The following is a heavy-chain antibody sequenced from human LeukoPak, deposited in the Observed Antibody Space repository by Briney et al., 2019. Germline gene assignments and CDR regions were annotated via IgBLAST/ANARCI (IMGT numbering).Heavy chain of an antibody. Sequence: PSETLSLTCAVYGGSFSGYYWSWIRQPPGKGLEWIGEINHSGSTNYNPSLKSRVTISVDTTKNQFSLKLSSVTAADTAVYYCARGVYSGSYGNAFDIWGQGTMVTVSS. D-gene: IGHD1-26*01. J-gene: IGHJ3*02. CDR2: INHSGST. CDR1: GGSFSGYY. CDR3: ARGVYSGSYGNAFDI. V-gene: IGHV4-34*01.